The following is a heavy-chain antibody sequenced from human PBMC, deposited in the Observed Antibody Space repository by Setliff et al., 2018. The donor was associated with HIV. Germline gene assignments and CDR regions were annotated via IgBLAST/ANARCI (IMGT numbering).Heavy chain of an antibody. CDR2: VNHSGST. J-gene: IGHJ6*03. CDR1: GGSFSGYY. Sequence: SETLSLTCAVYGGSFSGYYWSWIRQPPGKGLEWIGEVNHSGSTNYNPSLKSRVTISVDTSKNQFSLKLSSVTAADTAVYYCNIYYYYYMDVWGKGNTVTVSS. V-gene: IGHV4-34*01. CDR3: NIYYYYYMDV.